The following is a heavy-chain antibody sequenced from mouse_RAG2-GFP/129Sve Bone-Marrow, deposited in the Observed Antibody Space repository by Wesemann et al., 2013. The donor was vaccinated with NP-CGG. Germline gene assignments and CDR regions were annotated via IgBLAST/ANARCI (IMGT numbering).Heavy chain of an antibody. D-gene: IGHD2-1*01. CDR2: ISTYYGDA. CDR1: GYTFTDYA. CDR3: AYGNFWFAY. J-gene: IGHJ3*01. V-gene: IGHV1S137*01. Sequence: QVQLQQSGAELVRPGVSVKISCKGSGYTFTDYAMHWVKQSHAKSLEWIGVISTYYGDASYNQNFKGKATMTVDKSSSTAYMELARLTSEDSAIYYCAYGNFWFAYWGQGTLVTVSA.